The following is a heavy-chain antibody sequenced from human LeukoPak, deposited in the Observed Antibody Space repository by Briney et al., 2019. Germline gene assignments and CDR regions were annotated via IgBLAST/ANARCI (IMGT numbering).Heavy chain of an antibody. V-gene: IGHV4-39*01. CDR2: IYYSGSP. J-gene: IGHJ4*02. D-gene: IGHD1-1*01. Sequence: SETLSLTCTVSGGSISNNNYYWAWIRQPPGKGLECIGSIYYSGSPYYNPSLKSRVTISVDTSKDQFSLRLSSVTAADTAVYYCATWRTAKTGFDYWGQGTLVTVSS. CDR1: GGSISNNNYY. CDR3: ATWRTAKTGFDY.